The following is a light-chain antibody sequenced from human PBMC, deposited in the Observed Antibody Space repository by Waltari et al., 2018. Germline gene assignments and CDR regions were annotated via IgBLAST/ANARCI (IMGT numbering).Light chain of an antibody. J-gene: IGLJ3*02. Sequence: QSVLTQPPSASGTPGQRVTISCSGSSSNIGRNPVNWYQQFPGTAPKPLIYDNNRWPSGVPDRFSGSKSGTSASLAISGLQSDDEADFYCAAWDDRLNGPVFGGGTKLTVL. CDR1: SSNIGRNP. CDR2: DNN. CDR3: AAWDDRLNGPV. V-gene: IGLV1-44*01.